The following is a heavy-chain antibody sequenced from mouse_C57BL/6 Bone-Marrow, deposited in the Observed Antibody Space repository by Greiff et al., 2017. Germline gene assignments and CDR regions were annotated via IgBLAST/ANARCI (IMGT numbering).Heavy chain of an antibody. CDR1: GYTFTEYT. Sequence: QVQLKQSGAELVKPGASVKLSCKASGYTFTEYTIHWVKQRSGQGLEWIGWFYPGSGSIKYNEKFKDKATLTADKSSSTVYMGLSRLTSEDSAVXVCAGHEVGLGFDYWGQGTTLTVSS. D-gene: IGHD4-1*01. CDR3: AGHEVGLGFDY. J-gene: IGHJ2*01. V-gene: IGHV1-62-2*01. CDR2: FYPGSGSI.